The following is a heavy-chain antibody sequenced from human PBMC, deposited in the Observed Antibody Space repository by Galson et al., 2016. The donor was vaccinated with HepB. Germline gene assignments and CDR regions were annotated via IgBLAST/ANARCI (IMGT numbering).Heavy chain of an antibody. CDR1: GFTVSSNY. CDR3: ARDRRPYTSDWGYLDF. D-gene: IGHD7-27*01. Sequence: SLRLSCAASGFTVSSNYMSWVRQAPGKGLEWVSIIYTSGDTYYADSVKGRFTISRDNSKNTLYLQVNSLRAGDTAVYYCARDRRPYTSDWGYLDFWGQGTLVTVSS. V-gene: IGHV3-66*01. J-gene: IGHJ4*02. CDR2: IYTSGDT.